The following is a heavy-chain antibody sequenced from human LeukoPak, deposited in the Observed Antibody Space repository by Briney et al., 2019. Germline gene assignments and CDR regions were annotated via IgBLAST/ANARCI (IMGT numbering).Heavy chain of an antibody. J-gene: IGHJ5*02. CDR2: IWYDGSNK. CDR3: AKAGASSGYRYNWFDP. V-gene: IGHV3-33*06. CDR1: GFTFSSYG. Sequence: GRSLRLSCAASGFTFSSYGMHWVRQAPGKGLEWVAVIWYDGSNKYYADSVKGRFTISRDNSKNKLYLQMNSLRAEDTAVYYCAKAGASSGYRYNWFDPWGQGTLVTVSS. D-gene: IGHD3-22*01.